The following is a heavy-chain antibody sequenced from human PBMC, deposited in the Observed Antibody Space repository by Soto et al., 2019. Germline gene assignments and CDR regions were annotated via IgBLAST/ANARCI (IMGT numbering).Heavy chain of an antibody. J-gene: IGHJ4*02. CDR3: GGKNYDSSGYFDY. CDR1: GGSISSYY. V-gene: IGHV4-59*01. CDR2: MYYSGST. Sequence: KAXGTLSLTCTVSGGSISSYYWSWIRQPPGKGLEWIGYMYYSGSTNYNPSLKSRVTISVDTSKNQFSLKLSSVTAADTAVYYCGGKNYDSSGYFDYWGQGTLVTVSS. D-gene: IGHD3-22*01.